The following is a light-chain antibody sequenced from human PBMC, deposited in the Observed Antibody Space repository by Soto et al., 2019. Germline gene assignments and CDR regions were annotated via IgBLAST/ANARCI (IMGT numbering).Light chain of an antibody. J-gene: IGKJ3*01. Sequence: DFQMTQSPSSLSASVGDRVTITCRASPGISHYFAWYQQKPGKGPTLLIYGASTLQSGVPSRFSGRGSGTDFTITIGSLQPEDVATYYCQNYNSAPFTFGPGTKVDIK. CDR2: GAS. CDR3: QNYNSAPFT. V-gene: IGKV1-27*01. CDR1: PGISHY.